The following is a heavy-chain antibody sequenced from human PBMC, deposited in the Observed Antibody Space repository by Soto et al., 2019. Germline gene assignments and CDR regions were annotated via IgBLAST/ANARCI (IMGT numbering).Heavy chain of an antibody. Sequence: GGSLRLSCAASGVTFSSYSMNWVRQAPGKGLEWVSSISSSSSYIYYADSVKGRFTISRDNAKNSLYLQMNSLRAEDTAVYYCARGAPDYSRGYWGQGTLVTVSS. V-gene: IGHV3-21*01. CDR1: GVTFSSYS. D-gene: IGHD4-4*01. J-gene: IGHJ4*02. CDR3: ARGAPDYSRGY. CDR2: ISSSSSYI.